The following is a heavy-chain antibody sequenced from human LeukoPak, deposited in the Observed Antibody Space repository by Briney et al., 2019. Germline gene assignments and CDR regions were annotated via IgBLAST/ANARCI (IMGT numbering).Heavy chain of an antibody. CDR3: ARGVDQWEYWFDP. J-gene: IGHJ5*02. CDR2: INHSGST. V-gene: IGHV4-38-2*02. Sequence: SETLSLTCTVSGYSISSGYYWGWIRQPPGKGLEWIGEINHSGSTNYNPSLKSRVTISVDTSKNQFSLKLSSVTAADTAVYYCARGVDQWEYWFDPWGQGTLVTVSS. D-gene: IGHD1-26*01. CDR1: GYSISSGYY.